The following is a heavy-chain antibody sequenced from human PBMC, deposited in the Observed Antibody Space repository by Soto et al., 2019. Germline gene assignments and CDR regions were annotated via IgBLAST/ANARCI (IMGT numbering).Heavy chain of an antibody. V-gene: IGHV1-69*01. CDR1: GDSFTKYT. J-gene: IGHJ4*02. CDR3: ARGRGLYNSGRSQLDS. Sequence: QVQVVQSGAEVKKPGSSVRVSCKASGDSFTKYTVNWVRQAPRQGLEWMGGIIPRFGTTNYVPTLQDRVTITADASMNTVYMELSSLRSDDTALYYCARGRGLYNSGRSQLDSWGQGTLVTVSS. D-gene: IGHD1-1*01. CDR2: IIPRFGTT.